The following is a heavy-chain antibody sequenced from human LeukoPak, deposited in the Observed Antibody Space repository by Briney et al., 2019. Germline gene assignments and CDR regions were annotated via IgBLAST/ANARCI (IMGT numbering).Heavy chain of an antibody. V-gene: IGHV2-5*02. J-gene: IGHJ4*02. CDR2: IYWDDDK. CDR1: GFSLSTSGVG. CDR3: AHLDYYDSLFDY. D-gene: IGHD3-22*01. Sequence: SGPTLVKPTQTLTLTCTFSGFSLSTSGVGVGWIRQPPGKALEWLALIYWDDDKRYSPSLKSGLTITKDTSKNQVVLTMTNMDPVDTATYYCAHLDYYDSLFDYWGQGTLVTVSS.